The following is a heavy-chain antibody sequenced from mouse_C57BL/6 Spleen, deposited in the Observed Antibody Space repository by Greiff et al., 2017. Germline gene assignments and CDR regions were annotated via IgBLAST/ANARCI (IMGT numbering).Heavy chain of an antibody. CDR2: IYPGDGDT. CDR1: GYAFSSSW. D-gene: IGHD1-1*02. V-gene: IGHV1-82*01. J-gene: IGHJ1*03. CDR3: ARDYYYGYFDV. Sequence: VKLQQSGPELVKPGASVKISCKASGYAFSSSWMNWVKQRPGKGLEWIGRIYPGDGDTNYNGKFKGKATLTADKSSSTAYMQLSSLTSEDSAVYFCARDYYYGYFDVWGTGTTVTVSS.